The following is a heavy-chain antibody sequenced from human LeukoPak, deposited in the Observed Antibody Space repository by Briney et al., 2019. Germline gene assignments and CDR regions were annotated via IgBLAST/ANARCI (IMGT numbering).Heavy chain of an antibody. D-gene: IGHD6-6*01. J-gene: IGHJ4*02. CDR2: IYSGGST. Sequence: PGGSLRLSCAASGFTVSSNYMSWVRQAPGKGLEWVSVIYSGGSTYYADSVKGRFTISRDNSKNTLYLQINSLGAEDTAVYYCARSSSIAARYFDYWGQGTLVTVSS. CDR3: ARSSSIAARYFDY. V-gene: IGHV3-66*02. CDR1: GFTVSSNY.